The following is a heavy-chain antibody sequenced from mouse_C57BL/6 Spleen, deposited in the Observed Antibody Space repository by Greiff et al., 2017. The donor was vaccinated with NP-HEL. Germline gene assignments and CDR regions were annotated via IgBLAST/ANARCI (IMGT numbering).Heavy chain of an antibody. J-gene: IGHJ1*03. CDR1: GFTFSNYW. V-gene: IGHV6-3*01. Sequence: EVKLVESGGGLVQPGGSMKLSCVASGFTFSNYWMNWVRQSPEKGLEWVAQIRLKSDNYATHYAESVKGRFTISRDDSKSSVYLQMNNLRAEDTGIYYCTDYYGSSYGYWYFDVWGTGTTVTVSS. CDR3: TDYYGSSYGYWYFDV. CDR2: IRLKSDNYAT. D-gene: IGHD1-1*01.